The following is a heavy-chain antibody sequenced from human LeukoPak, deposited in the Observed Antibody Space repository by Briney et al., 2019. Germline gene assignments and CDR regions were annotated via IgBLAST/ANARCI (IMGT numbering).Heavy chain of an antibody. V-gene: IGHV3-30*18. J-gene: IGHJ4*02. CDR3: AKGGTVLRYFDWLDLLDY. D-gene: IGHD3-9*01. Sequence: GGSLRLPCAASGFTFSSYGMHWVRQAPGKGLEWVAVISYDGSNKYYADSVKGRFTISRDNSKNTLYLQMNSLRAEDTAVYYCAKGGTVLRYFDWLDLLDYWGQGTLVTVSS. CDR2: ISYDGSNK. CDR1: GFTFSSYG.